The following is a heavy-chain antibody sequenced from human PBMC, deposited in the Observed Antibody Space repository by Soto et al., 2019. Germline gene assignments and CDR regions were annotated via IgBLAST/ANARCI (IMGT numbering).Heavy chain of an antibody. Sequence: PSETLSLTCTVSGDSISSYYWSWIRQHPGKGLEWIGYIYYSGSTYYNPSLKSRVTISVDTSKNQFSLQLNSVTPDDTAVYYCVRLVGNSWLDSWGQGTLVTVSS. CDR1: GDSISSYY. V-gene: IGHV4-59*06. CDR2: IYYSGST. D-gene: IGHD2-2*01. CDR3: VRLVGNSWLDS. J-gene: IGHJ5*01.